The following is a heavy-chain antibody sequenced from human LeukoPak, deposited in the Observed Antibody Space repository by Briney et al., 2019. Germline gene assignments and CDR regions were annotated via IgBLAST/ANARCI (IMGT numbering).Heavy chain of an antibody. V-gene: IGHV4-31*03. Sequence: SETLSLTCTVSGGSISSGGYYWSWIRQHPGKGLEWIGYIYYSGSTYYNPSLKSRVTISVDTSKNQFPLKLSSVTAADTAVYYRARGRSGITMVRGAPPHWFDPWGQGTLVTVSS. CDR1: GGSISSGGYY. CDR3: ARGRSGITMVRGAPPHWFDP. J-gene: IGHJ5*02. D-gene: IGHD3-10*01. CDR2: IYYSGST.